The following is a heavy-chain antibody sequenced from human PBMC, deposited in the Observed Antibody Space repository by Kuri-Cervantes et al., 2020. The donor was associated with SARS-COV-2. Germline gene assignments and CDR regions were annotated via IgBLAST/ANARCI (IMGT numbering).Heavy chain of an antibody. V-gene: IGHV4-39*07. CDR2: IYYSGST. CDR1: GGSISSSSYY. CDR3: ARNRVVSPSRFQH. Sequence: SETLSLTCTVSGGSISSSSYYWGWIRQPPGKGLEWIGYIYYSGSTNYNPSLKSRVTISVDTSKNQFSLKLSSVTAADTAVYYCARNRVVSPSRFQHWGQGTLVTVSS. D-gene: IGHD4-23*01. J-gene: IGHJ1*01.